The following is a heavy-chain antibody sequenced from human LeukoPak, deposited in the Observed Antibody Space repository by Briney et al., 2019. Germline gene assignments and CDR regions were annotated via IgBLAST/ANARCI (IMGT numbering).Heavy chain of an antibody. V-gene: IGHV3-23*01. CDR3: ATSWGPDTSAFRWGRDGMDV. CDR2: ISKSGDHT. CDR1: GLTFNNYA. Sequence: GGSLRLSCAVSGLTFNNYAMSWVRQAPGKGLEWVSAISKSGDHTYYAASAKGRFTIYRDNSKNTQYLQMNSLRAEDTAVYYCATSWGPDTSAFRWGRDGMDVWGQGTTVIV. D-gene: IGHD3-16*01. J-gene: IGHJ6*02.